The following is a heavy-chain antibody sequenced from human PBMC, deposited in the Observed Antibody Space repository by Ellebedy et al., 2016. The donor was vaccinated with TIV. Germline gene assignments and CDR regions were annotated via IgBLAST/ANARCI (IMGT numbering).Heavy chain of an antibody. CDR1: GYTFTSYY. J-gene: IGHJ6*02. D-gene: IGHD3-10*01. Sequence: AASVKVSCKASGYTFTSYYMHWVRQAPGQGLEWMGWMNPNSGNTGYAQKLQGRVTMTTDTSTSTAYMELRSLRSDDTAVYYCARVSILWCGELFYNTPKLGGMDVWGQGTTVTVSS. V-gene: IGHV1-18*04. CDR3: ARVSILWCGELFYNTPKLGGMDV. CDR2: MNPNSGNT.